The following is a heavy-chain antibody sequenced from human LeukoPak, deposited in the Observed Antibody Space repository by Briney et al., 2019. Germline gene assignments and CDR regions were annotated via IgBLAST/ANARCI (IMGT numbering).Heavy chain of an antibody. CDR1: GGSLTSTNY. V-gene: IGHV4-4*02. CDR3: SRESGPFSPFGH. D-gene: IGHD1-26*01. Sequence: SGTLSLTCGVSGGSLTSTNYWSWVRQPPGQGLEWIGEISLSGYTGFNPSLRSRVTMSLDESKHRLSRNLASVTAADTAVYYCSRESGPFSPFGHWGQGILVTVTS. CDR2: ISLSGYT. J-gene: IGHJ4*02.